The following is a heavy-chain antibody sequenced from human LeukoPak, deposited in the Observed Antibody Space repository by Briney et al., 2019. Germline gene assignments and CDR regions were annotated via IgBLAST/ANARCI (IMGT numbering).Heavy chain of an antibody. J-gene: IGHJ4*02. CDR2: IKEDGTRK. D-gene: IGHD1-26*01. CDR3: AKDVGKWESLHFFDY. V-gene: IGHV3-7*03. Sequence: GGSLRLSCVASGFTFNTYWMSWVRQAPGKGLDWVAHIKEDGTRKYYVDSVKGRFTISRDDSRNTLYLQMNSLRGDDTAVYYCAKDVGKWESLHFFDYWGQGTLVTVSS. CDR1: GFTFNTYW.